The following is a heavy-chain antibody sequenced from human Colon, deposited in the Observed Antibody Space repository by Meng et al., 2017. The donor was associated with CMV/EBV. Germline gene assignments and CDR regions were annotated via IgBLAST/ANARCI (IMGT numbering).Heavy chain of an antibody. CDR3: AKDRFYDAPPKRSFEY. Sequence: GESLKISCAASGFTFNINAMNWVRQAPGKGLEWVSAISGNGGSTYYTDSVKGRFTISRDNSKNALYLQMINLRAEDTAVYYCAKDRFYDAPPKRSFEYWGQGTLVTVSS. CDR2: ISGNGGST. J-gene: IGHJ4*02. CDR1: GFTFNINA. V-gene: IGHV3-23*01. D-gene: IGHD5/OR15-5a*01.